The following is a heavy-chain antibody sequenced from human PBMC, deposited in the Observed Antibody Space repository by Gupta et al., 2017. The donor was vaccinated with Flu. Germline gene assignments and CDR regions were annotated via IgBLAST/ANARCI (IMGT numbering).Heavy chain of an antibody. Sequence: HTGGAGRLKTSETLSLTCGVYGVSFSGYYWSWIRQSPGKGLEWIGETSHTGITKYNPSLESRLTISVDASNNQFSLKLRDVTAADTAVYYCARVGGNFLRRVPYFQHWGQGTLVTVSS. D-gene: IGHD3-16*01. J-gene: IGHJ1*01. CDR3: ARVGGNFLRRVPYFQH. CDR1: GVSFSGYY. V-gene: IGHV4-34*01. CDR2: TSHTGIT.